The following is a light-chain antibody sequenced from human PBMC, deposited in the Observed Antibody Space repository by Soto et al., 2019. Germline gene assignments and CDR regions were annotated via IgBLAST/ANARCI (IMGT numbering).Light chain of an antibody. CDR3: QQYRSDST. Sequence: IQMTQSPSTLSASVGDRVTITCRASQNINTCLAWYQQEPGKAPRLLIYRASSLENGVPSRFGGRGSGTQFIFTISSLQPDDSATYSCQQYRSDSTFGQGTKVEIK. V-gene: IGKV1-5*03. CDR2: RAS. CDR1: QNINTC. J-gene: IGKJ1*01.